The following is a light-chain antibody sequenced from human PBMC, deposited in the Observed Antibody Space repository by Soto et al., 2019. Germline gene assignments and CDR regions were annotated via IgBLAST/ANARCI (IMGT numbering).Light chain of an antibody. CDR2: RAS. Sequence: DIQMTQSPSTLSASVGDRVTITCRASQSINTWLAWYQQKPGKAPKLLIYRASTLESGVPSRFSGSGSGTEFTLPISSLPPDDFSTYYCQHYNTYSGPFGPGTKVDI. CDR3: QHYNTYSGP. J-gene: IGKJ3*01. V-gene: IGKV1-5*03. CDR1: QSINTW.